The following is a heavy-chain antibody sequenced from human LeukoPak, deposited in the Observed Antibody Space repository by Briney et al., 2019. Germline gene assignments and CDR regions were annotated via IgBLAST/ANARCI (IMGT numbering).Heavy chain of an antibody. V-gene: IGHV4-4*07. Sequence: SETLSLTCTVSGGSISSYYWSWIRQPAGKGLEWIGRIYTSGSTNYNPSLKSRVTMSVDTSKNQFSLKLSSVTAADTAVYYCARVLTSHCGGDCYHTGGDAFDIWGQGTMVTVSS. D-gene: IGHD2-21*02. CDR3: ARVLTSHCGGDCYHTGGDAFDI. J-gene: IGHJ3*02. CDR2: IYTSGST. CDR1: GGSISSYY.